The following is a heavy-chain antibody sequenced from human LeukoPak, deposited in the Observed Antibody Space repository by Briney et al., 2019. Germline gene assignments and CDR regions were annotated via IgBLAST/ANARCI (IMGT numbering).Heavy chain of an antibody. CDR2: IYYSGST. D-gene: IGHD6-6*01. V-gene: IGHV4-39*01. CDR1: GGSICSGSYY. Sequence: SQTLSLTCTVSGGSICSGSYYWGWIRQPPGKGLEWIGSIYYSGSTYYNPSLKSRVTISVDTSKNQFSLKLSSVTAADTAVYYCARPRGAARPHWFDPWGQGTLVTVSS. J-gene: IGHJ5*02. CDR3: ARPRGAARPHWFDP.